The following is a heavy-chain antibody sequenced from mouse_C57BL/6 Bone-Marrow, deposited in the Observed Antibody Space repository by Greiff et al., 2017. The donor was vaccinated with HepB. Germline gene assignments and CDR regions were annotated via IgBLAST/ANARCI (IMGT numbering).Heavy chain of an antibody. CDR1: GFSLTSYG. D-gene: IGHD2-3*01. Sequence: VKLQESGPGLVQPSQSLSITCTVSGFSLTSYGVHWVRQSPGKGLEWLGVIWSGGSTDYNAAFISRLSISKDNSKSQVFFKMNSLQADDTAIYYCARNPPDGYHYYYAMDYWGQGTSVTVSS. CDR3: ARNPPDGYHYYYAMDY. CDR2: IWSGGST. J-gene: IGHJ4*01. V-gene: IGHV2-2*01.